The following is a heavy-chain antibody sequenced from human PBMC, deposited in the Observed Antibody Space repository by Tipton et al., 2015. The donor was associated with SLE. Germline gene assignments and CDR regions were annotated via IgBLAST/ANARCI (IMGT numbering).Heavy chain of an antibody. D-gene: IGHD6-19*01. CDR3: ARDVWQWLDY. Sequence: TLSLTCTVSGGSISSGSYYWSWIRQPAGKGLEWIGRIYTSGSTNYNPSLKSRVTISVDTSKNQFSLKLSSVTAADTAVHYCARDVWQWLDYWGQGTLVTVSS. CDR1: GGSISSGSYY. J-gene: IGHJ4*02. CDR2: IYTSGST. V-gene: IGHV4-61*02.